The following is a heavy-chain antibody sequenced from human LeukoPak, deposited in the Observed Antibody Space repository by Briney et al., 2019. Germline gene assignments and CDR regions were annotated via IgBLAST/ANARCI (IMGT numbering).Heavy chain of an antibody. V-gene: IGHV3-21*01. D-gene: IGHD4-17*01. J-gene: IGHJ4*02. CDR1: GFTFSSYS. CDR2: ISSSSSYI. CDR3: ARAVNGDLDY. Sequence: GGSLRLSCAASGFTFSSYSMNWVRQAPGKGLEWVSSISSSSSYIYYADSVKGRFTISRDNAKNSLYLQMSSLRAEDTAVYYCARAVNGDLDYWGQGTLVTVSS.